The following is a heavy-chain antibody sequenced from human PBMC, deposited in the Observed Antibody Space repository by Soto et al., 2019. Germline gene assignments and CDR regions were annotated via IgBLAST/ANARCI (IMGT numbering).Heavy chain of an antibody. V-gene: IGHV4-61*01. J-gene: IGHJ4*02. CDR3: ARGEYGYIPDY. D-gene: IGHD5-18*01. CDR1: GASVSSGYYF. Sequence: ETLSLTCTVSGASVSSGYYFWSWIRQPPGKGLEWVGYIYYTGSTNYNPSLKSRVTISVDTSKNQFSLKLSSVTAADTAVYYCARGEYGYIPDYWGQGTLVTVSS. CDR2: IYYTGST.